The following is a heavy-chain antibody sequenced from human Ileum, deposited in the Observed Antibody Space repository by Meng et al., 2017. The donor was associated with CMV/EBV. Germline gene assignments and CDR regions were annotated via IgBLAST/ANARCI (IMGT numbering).Heavy chain of an antibody. V-gene: IGHV1-2*02. CDR3: ARQKQWLTTNTYYYGMDV. CDR2: INPNTDGT. J-gene: IGHJ6*02. Sequence: ASVKVSCKASGYTFTGFYIHWVRQAPGQGLEWMGWINPNTDGTHYAQKFQGRVTMTRDTSISTAYMELSRLRSDDTAVYYCARQKQWLTTNTYYYGMDVWGQGTTVTVSS. D-gene: IGHD6-19*01. CDR1: GYTFTGFY.